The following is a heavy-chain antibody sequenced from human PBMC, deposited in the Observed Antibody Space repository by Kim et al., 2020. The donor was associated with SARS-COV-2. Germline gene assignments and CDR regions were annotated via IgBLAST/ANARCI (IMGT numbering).Heavy chain of an antibody. CDR3: AKDPRINSSGYYKVVDYYYGMDV. Sequence: GGSLRLSCAASGFTFSSYAMSWVRQAPGKGLEWVSAISGSGGSTYYADSVKGRFTISRDNSKNTLYLQMNSLRAEDTAVYYCAKDPRINSSGYYKVVDYYYGMDVWGQGTTVTVSS. V-gene: IGHV3-23*01. D-gene: IGHD3-22*01. J-gene: IGHJ6*02. CDR1: GFTFSSYA. CDR2: ISGSGGST.